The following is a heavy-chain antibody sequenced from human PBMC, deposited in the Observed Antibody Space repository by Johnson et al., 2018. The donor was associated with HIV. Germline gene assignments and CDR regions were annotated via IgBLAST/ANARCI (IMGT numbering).Heavy chain of an antibody. V-gene: IGHV3-30*18. CDR3: AKERRAPRAFDI. CDR1: GFTFSSYG. CDR2: ISYDGNNK. J-gene: IGHJ3*02. Sequence: QVQLVESGGGVVQPGRSLRLSCAASGFTFSSYGMHWVRQAPGKGLEWVAVISYDGNNKYYVDSVKGSFTISRDNSKNTLYLQMNSLRPEDTAVYYCAKERRAPRAFDIWGQGTMVTVSS.